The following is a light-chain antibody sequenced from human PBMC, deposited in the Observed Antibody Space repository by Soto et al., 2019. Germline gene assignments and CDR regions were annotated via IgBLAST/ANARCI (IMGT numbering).Light chain of an antibody. CDR3: QRSDSTPLT. CDR2: AAS. J-gene: IGKJ4*01. CDR1: QSISRC. V-gene: IGKV1-39*01. Sequence: DIQMTQSPSSLSASVGDRVTITCRASQSISRCLNWYQQEPGKAPKLLIYAASSLQSGVPSRFSGSGSGTDFTLTISSLQPEDFATYYCQRSDSTPLTFGGGTKVEIK.